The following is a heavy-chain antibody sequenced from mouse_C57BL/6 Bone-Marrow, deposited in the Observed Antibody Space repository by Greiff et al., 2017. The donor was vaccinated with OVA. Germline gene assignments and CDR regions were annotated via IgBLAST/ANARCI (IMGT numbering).Heavy chain of an antibody. CDR3: ARGGTTVVADYFDY. J-gene: IGHJ2*01. Sequence: QVQLQQSGPGLVQPSQSLSITCTVSGFSLTSYGVHWVRQSPGKGLEWLGVIWSGGSTDYNAAFISRLSISKDNSKSQVFFKMNSLQADDTAIYYCARGGTTVVADYFDYWGQGTTLTVSS. CDR2: IWSGGST. D-gene: IGHD1-1*01. CDR1: GFSLTSYG. V-gene: IGHV2-2*01.